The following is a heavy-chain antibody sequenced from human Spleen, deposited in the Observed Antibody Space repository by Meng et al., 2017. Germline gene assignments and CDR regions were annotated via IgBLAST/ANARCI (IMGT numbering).Heavy chain of an antibody. V-gene: IGHV1-2*06. Sequence: ASVKVSCKPSGYNFPDYYIHWVRQAPGQGLEWMGRINPKSGDTHYAQKFQGRVTMTGDTSFSTAYMELSGLRSDDTAVYYCARDEDISAAGKLFGDYWGQGTLVTVSS. J-gene: IGHJ4*02. CDR3: ARDEDISAAGKLFGDY. CDR1: GYNFPDYY. CDR2: INPKSGDT. D-gene: IGHD6-13*01.